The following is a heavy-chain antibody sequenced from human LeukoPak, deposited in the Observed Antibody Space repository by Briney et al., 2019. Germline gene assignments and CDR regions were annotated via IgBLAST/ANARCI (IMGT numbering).Heavy chain of an antibody. V-gene: IGHV1-2*02. CDR1: GYTFTGYY. Sequence: GASVKVSCKASGYTFTGYYIHWVRQAPGQGLEWMGWINPNTGGTNYAQDFQGRVTMTRDTSISTAYMELSRLRSDDTAVYYCARGYCSGGSCPYDYWGQGTLVTVTS. CDR2: INPNTGGT. J-gene: IGHJ4*02. D-gene: IGHD2-15*01. CDR3: ARGYCSGGSCPYDY.